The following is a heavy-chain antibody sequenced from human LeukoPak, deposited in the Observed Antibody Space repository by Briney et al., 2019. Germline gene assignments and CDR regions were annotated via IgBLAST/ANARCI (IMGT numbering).Heavy chain of an antibody. Sequence: SEPLSLTCSGSNYSISNSLYWGWLRQPPGKGLEWIGSIYRSGSTFYNPSPKSRVTISLDTSKNQFSLKLSPVTAADTAVYFCARGTYGYYMDVWGKGTTVTVSS. V-gene: IGHV4-38-2*02. J-gene: IGHJ6*03. CDR3: ARGTYGYYMDV. CDR2: IYRSGST. CDR1: NYSISNSLY. D-gene: IGHD4-17*01.